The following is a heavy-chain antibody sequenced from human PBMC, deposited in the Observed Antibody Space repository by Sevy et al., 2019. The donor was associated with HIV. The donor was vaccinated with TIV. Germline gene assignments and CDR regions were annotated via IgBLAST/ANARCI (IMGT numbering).Heavy chain of an antibody. CDR2: INSDSGVT. CDR3: ARLTTKPTSDLYGMDV. V-gene: IGHV1-2*02. D-gene: IGHD4-17*01. CDR1: GYIFTDYY. J-gene: IGHJ6*02. Sequence: ASVKVSCKASGYIFTDYYIHWVRQAPGQGLEWMAWINSDSGVTNYAQRFQGVVTVTRDTSLSPAYLELIGLRSNDTAIYYCARLTTKPTSDLYGMDVWGQGTTVTVSS.